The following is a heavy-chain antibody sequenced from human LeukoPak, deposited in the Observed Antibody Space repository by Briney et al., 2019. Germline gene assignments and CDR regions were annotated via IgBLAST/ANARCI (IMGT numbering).Heavy chain of an antibody. D-gene: IGHD4-17*01. CDR3: ASSHRGLDDYGDYGVDY. J-gene: IGHJ4*02. CDR1: GFSFISYS. CDR2: ISSSSDYI. V-gene: IGHV3-21*01. Sequence: IPGGSLRLSCAASGFSFISYSMNWVRQAPGKGLEWVSSISSSSDYIYHADSVKGRFTISRDNAKHSLYLQMNGLRAEDTAVYYCASSHRGLDDYGDYGVDYWGQGTLVTVSS.